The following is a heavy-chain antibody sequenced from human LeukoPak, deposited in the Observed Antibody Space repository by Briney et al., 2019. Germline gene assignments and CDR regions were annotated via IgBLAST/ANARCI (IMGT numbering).Heavy chain of an antibody. Sequence: GGSLRLSCVASGVTLSNYAMSWVRQAPGKGLEWVSAISGSGGSTYYADSVKGRFTISRDNSKNALYLQMNSLRAEDTAVYYCAKAEGRAAAGSRVDYWGQGTLVTVSS. CDR1: GVTLSNYA. D-gene: IGHD6-13*01. V-gene: IGHV3-23*01. CDR3: AKAEGRAAAGSRVDY. J-gene: IGHJ4*02. CDR2: ISGSGGST.